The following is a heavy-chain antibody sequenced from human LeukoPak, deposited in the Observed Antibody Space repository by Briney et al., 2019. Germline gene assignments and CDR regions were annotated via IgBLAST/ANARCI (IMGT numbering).Heavy chain of an antibody. V-gene: IGHV4-39*01. CDR3: ARHFPYSSGWYRYYFDY. D-gene: IGHD6-19*01. J-gene: IGHJ4*02. CDR2: IYYSGST. Sequence: PSETLSLTCTVSGGSISSSSYYWGWIRQPPGKGLEWIGSIYYSGSTYYNPSLKSRVTTSVDTSKNQFSLKLSSVTAADTAVYYCARHFPYSSGWYRYYFDYWGQGTLVTVSS. CDR1: GGSISSSSYY.